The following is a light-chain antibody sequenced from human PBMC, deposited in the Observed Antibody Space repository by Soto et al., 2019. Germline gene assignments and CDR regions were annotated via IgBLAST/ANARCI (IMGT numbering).Light chain of an antibody. CDR1: SSDVGSYNL. J-gene: IGLJ2*01. CDR2: EGS. CDR3: CSYAGSSTV. Sequence: QSALTQPASVSGSPGQSITISCTGTSSDVGSYNLVSWYQQHPGKAPKLMIYEGSTRPSGVSNRFSGSKSGNTASLTISWLQAEDESDYSCCSYAGSSTVFGGGTKLTVL. V-gene: IGLV2-23*01.